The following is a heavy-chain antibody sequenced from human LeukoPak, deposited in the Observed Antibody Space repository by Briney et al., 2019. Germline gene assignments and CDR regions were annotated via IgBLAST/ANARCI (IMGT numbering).Heavy chain of an antibody. V-gene: IGHV3-74*01. CDR3: GRDLMGSIDY. D-gene: IGHD1-26*01. Sequence: GGSLRLSCAASGFTFRSYWMHWVRQAPGKGLVWVSSIDNDGSDTIYADSVKGRFTISRDNAKNTLYLQMDSLGVEDTAVYYCGRDLMGSIDYWGQGTLVTVSS. CDR1: GFTFRSYW. J-gene: IGHJ4*02. CDR2: IDNDGSDT.